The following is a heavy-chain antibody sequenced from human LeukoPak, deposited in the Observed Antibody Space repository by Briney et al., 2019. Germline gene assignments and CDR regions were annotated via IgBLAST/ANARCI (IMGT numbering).Heavy chain of an antibody. Sequence: GGSLRLSCAASGFTFDDYAMHWVRQAPGKGLEWVSGISWNSGSIGYADSVKGRFTISRDNAKNSLYLQMNSLRAEDTALYHCARGLRITIFGVAVNYYYGMDVWGQGTTVTVSS. CDR1: GFTFDDYA. V-gene: IGHV3-9*01. J-gene: IGHJ6*02. CDR3: ARGLRITIFGVAVNYYYGMDV. CDR2: ISWNSGSI. D-gene: IGHD3-3*01.